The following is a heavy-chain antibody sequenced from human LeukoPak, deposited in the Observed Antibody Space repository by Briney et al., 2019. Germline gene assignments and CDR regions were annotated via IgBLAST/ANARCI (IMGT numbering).Heavy chain of an antibody. J-gene: IGHJ5*02. CDR2: IYPGDSDT. D-gene: IGHD2-15*01. CDR1: GYSFTSYW. V-gene: IGHV5-51*01. Sequence: GESLKISCKGSGYSFTSYWIGWVRQMPGKGLEWMGIIYPGDSDTRYSPSFQGQVTISADKSISTAYLQWSSLKASDTAMYYCVRRYCSGGSCYPPNWFDPWGQGTLVTVSS. CDR3: VRRYCSGGSCYPPNWFDP.